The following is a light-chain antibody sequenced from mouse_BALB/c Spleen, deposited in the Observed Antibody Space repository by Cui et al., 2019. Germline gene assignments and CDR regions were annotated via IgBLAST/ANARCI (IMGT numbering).Light chain of an antibody. J-gene: IGKJ4*01. CDR1: QDVGTA. V-gene: IGKV6-23*01. CDR2: WAS. Sequence: DIVMTQSHKFMSTSVGDRVSITCKASQDVGTAVAWYQQKPGQSPKLLIYWASTRHTGVPDRFTGSGYGTDFTLTISNVQSEDLADYFCQQYSSYPLTFGSGTKLEIK. CDR3: QQYSSYPLT.